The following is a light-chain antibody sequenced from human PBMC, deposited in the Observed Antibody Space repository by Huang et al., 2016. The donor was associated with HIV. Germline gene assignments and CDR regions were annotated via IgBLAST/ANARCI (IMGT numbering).Light chain of an antibody. V-gene: IGKV3-20*01. CDR3: QQYGSSLA. CDR2: GAS. Sequence: EIVLTPSPGILSLSPGESATLSCRASQSVFNNNYLAWYQQKPGQAPRLLIFGASSTATGISDRFRGSGSGTDFTLTISRLEPEDFAVYYCQQYGSSLAFGPGTKVEIK. J-gene: IGKJ1*01. CDR1: QSVFNNNY.